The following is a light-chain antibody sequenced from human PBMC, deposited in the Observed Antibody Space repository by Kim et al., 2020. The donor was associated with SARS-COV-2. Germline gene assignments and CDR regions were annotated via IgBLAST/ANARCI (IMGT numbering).Light chain of an antibody. CDR2: DVS. CDR1: SSDVGGYNY. V-gene: IGLV2-8*01. Sequence: QSALTQPPSVSGSPGQSITISCTGTSSDVGGYNYVSWYQQHPGKAPKLMIYDVSNRPSGVPNRFSGSKSGNTASLTISGLQAEDEADYYCSSYAGSNNLVFGGGTQLTVL. CDR3: SSYAGSNNLV. J-gene: IGLJ2*01.